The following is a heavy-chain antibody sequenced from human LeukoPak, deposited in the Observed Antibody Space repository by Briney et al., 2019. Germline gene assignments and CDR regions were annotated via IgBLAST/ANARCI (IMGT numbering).Heavy chain of an antibody. CDR1: GFTFSSYA. J-gene: IGHJ4*02. V-gene: IGHV3-23*01. Sequence: PGGSLRLSCAASGFTFSSYAMSWVRQARGKALEWVSVISSSGFSTYYAVSVKGRFTISRDNSKNTLYLEINSLRAEDTAIYYCAKDQQQLAFDYWGQGTLVTVSS. CDR2: ISSSGFST. D-gene: IGHD6-13*01. CDR3: AKDQQQLAFDY.